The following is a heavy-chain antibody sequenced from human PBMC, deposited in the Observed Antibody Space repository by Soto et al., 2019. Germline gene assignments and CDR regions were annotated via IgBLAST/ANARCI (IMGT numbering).Heavy chain of an antibody. CDR2: IYVGGDT. CDR3: VRENSGWSRAQGY. D-gene: IGHD6-19*01. Sequence: EMPLVESGGGLAQPGGSLRLSCAASGFTVSSDHMSWVRQVPGKGLEWVSVIYVGGDTFYADSVKDRFTSSRDNSKNTLYHQMDGLRAEDTAIYYCVRENSGWSRAQGYWGQGTLVTVSS. J-gene: IGHJ4*02. V-gene: IGHV3-66*01. CDR1: GFTVSSDH.